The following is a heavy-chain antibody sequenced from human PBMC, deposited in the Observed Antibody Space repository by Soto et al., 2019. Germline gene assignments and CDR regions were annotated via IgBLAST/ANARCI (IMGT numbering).Heavy chain of an antibody. Sequence: AGGSLRLSCAASGFSFGSYALSWVRQAPGKGLEWVSTISGSDGKTFYADSVKGRFSIPRDTSQSTLYLQMNSLRADDTAIYYCARWSYLDYWGQGTRVTVSS. V-gene: IGHV3-23*01. CDR1: GFSFGSYA. D-gene: IGHD3-3*01. CDR2: ISGSDGKT. J-gene: IGHJ4*02. CDR3: ARWSYLDY.